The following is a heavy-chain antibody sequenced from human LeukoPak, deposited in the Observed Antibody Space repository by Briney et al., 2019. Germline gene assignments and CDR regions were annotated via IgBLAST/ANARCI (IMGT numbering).Heavy chain of an antibody. CDR1: GFTFSSYW. D-gene: IGHD3-22*01. CDR3: ARGIYDSSGYSVLPFDY. Sequence: GGSLRLSCAASGFTFSSYWMSWVRQAPGKGLEWVANIKQDGSEKDYVGSVKGRFTISRDNAKNSLYLQMNSLRAEDTAVYYCARGIYDSSGYSVLPFDYWGQGTLVTVSS. CDR2: IKQDGSEK. V-gene: IGHV3-7*01. J-gene: IGHJ4*02.